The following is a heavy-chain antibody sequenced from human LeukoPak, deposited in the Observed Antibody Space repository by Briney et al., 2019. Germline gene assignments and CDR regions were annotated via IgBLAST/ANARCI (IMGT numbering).Heavy chain of an antibody. Sequence: PSQTLSLTCTVSGGSISSGSYYWSWIRQPAGKGLEWIGRIYTSGSTNYNPSLKSRVTISVDTSKNQFSLKLSSVTAADTAVYYCARGTGISYYDSSGYYQDGAFDIWGQGTMVTVSS. CDR3: ARGTGISYYDSSGYYQDGAFDI. D-gene: IGHD3-22*01. V-gene: IGHV4-61*02. CDR1: GGSISSGSYY. CDR2: IYTSGST. J-gene: IGHJ3*02.